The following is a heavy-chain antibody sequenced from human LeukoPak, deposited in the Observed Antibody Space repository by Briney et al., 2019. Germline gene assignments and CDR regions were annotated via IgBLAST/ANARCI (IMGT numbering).Heavy chain of an antibody. Sequence: SGGSLRLSCAASGFTFSSYGMRWVRQAPDKGLEWVAVISYDGSNKYYADSVKGRFTISRDNAKNSLYLQMNSLRADDTAVYYCARDPLQEWELKTLDYWGQGTLVTVSS. J-gene: IGHJ4*02. V-gene: IGHV3-30*03. CDR1: GFTFSSYG. CDR2: ISYDGSNK. CDR3: ARDPLQEWELKTLDY. D-gene: IGHD1-26*01.